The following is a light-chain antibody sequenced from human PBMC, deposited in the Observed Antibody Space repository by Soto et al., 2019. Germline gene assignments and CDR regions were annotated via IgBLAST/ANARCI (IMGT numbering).Light chain of an antibody. J-gene: IGLJ2*01. CDR2: EVS. CDR3: AAWDDSLYGVV. V-gene: IGLV2-14*01. CDR1: SSDVGGYNY. Sequence: QSALTQPASVSGSPGQSITISCTGTSSDVGGYNYVSWYQQHPGKAPKLMIYEVSNRPSGISYRFSGSKSGNTASLTISGLQSEDEADYYCAAWDDSLYGVVFGGGTKVTVL.